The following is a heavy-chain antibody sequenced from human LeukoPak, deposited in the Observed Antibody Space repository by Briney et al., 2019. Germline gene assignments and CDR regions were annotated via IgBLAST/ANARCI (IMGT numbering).Heavy chain of an antibody. Sequence: GGSLRLSCAASGFTFSSYAMSWVRQAPGKGLEWVSVIVPSGGSTYYADSVKGRFTISRDNSKNTLYLQMNSLRAEDTAVYYCARGAGYNYPYYFDYWGQGTLVTVSS. CDR1: GFTFSSYA. CDR2: IVPSGGST. D-gene: IGHD5-24*01. J-gene: IGHJ4*02. CDR3: ARGAGYNYPYYFDY. V-gene: IGHV3-23*01.